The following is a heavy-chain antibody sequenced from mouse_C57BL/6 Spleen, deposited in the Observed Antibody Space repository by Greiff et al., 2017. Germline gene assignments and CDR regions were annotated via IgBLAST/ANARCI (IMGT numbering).Heavy chain of an antibody. Sequence: VMLVESGPGLVQPSQSLSITCTVSGFSLTSYGVHWVRQSPGKGLEWLGVIWSGGSTDYNAAFISRLSISKDNSKSQVFFKMNSLQADDTAIYYCAGGGTGWYFDVWGTGTTVTVSS. J-gene: IGHJ1*03. CDR1: GFSLTSYG. CDR3: AGGGTGWYFDV. D-gene: IGHD1-1*02. V-gene: IGHV2-2*01. CDR2: IWSGGST.